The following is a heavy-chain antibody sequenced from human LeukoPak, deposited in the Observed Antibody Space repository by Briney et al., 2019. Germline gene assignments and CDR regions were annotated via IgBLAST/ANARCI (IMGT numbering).Heavy chain of an antibody. D-gene: IGHD3-10*01. Sequence: PSETLSLTCAVSGYSINSDYYWGWIRQPPGKGLEWIGTIYHRGNTYYNPSLNSRVSISVDTSKNQFSLRLSSVTAADTAMYYCTKDYKPTVISPPGYWGQGALVTVSS. CDR1: GYSINSDYY. CDR2: IYHRGNT. CDR3: TKDYKPTVISPPGY. J-gene: IGHJ4*02. V-gene: IGHV4-38-2*02.